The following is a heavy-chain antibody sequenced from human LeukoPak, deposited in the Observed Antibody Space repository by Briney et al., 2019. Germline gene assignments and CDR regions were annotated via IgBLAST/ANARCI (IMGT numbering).Heavy chain of an antibody. D-gene: IGHD6-6*01. Sequence: GGSLRLSCAASGFTVTNIYISWVRQAPGRGLEWVSVIYSGGSTYYADSVKGRFTISRDNSKNTLYLQMNSLRAEDTAVYYCAKVGAAARPVRYYYYMDVWGKGTTVTVSS. CDR3: AKVGAAARPVRYYYYMDV. V-gene: IGHV3-53*01. J-gene: IGHJ6*03. CDR2: IYSGGST. CDR1: GFTVTNIY.